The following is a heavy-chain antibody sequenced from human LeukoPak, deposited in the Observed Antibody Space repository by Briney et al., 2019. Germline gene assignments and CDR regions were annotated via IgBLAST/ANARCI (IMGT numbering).Heavy chain of an antibody. CDR2: IDRDGSRI. CDR3: VRGNDYGGPHY. V-gene: IGHV3-74*01. CDR1: GFTFSSYW. Sequence: GGSLRLSWAVSGFTFSSYWMHWVRQAPGKGLVWVARIDRDGSRINYADSVKGRFTISRDNGKNTLFLQMNSLRAEDAAVYYCVRGNDYGGPHYWGQGTLVTVSS. J-gene: IGHJ4*02. D-gene: IGHD4-23*01.